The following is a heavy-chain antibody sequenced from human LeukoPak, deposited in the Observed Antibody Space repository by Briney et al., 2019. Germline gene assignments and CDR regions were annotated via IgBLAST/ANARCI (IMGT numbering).Heavy chain of an antibody. V-gene: IGHV3-7*01. J-gene: IGHJ6*02. CDR1: GFTLSSYW. CDR2: IKQDGSEK. Sequence: GGSLRLSCAASGFTLSSYWMSWVRQAPGKGLEWVANIKQDGSEKYYVDSVKGRFTISRDNAKNSLYLQMNSLRAEDTAVYYCARDSGYSYGYAYYYYYGMDVWGQGTTVTVSS. CDR3: ARDSGYSYGYAYYYYYGMDV. D-gene: IGHD5-18*01.